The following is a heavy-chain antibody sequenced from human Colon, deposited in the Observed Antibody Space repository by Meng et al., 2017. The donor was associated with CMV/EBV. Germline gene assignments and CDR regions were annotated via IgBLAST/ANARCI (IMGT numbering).Heavy chain of an antibody. CDR1: GFTFSGYV. D-gene: IGHD3-3*01. Sequence: GESLKISCAASGFTFSGYVMGWVRQAPGKGLEWVSTITARGDTTYYPDSVKGRFTISRDNSKNTLYLQMNSLRAEDTAVYYCAREFWSGYIGYYYYGIDAWGQGTTVTVSS. J-gene: IGHJ6*02. CDR3: AREFWSGYIGYYYYGIDA. V-gene: IGHV3-23*01. CDR2: ITARGDTT.